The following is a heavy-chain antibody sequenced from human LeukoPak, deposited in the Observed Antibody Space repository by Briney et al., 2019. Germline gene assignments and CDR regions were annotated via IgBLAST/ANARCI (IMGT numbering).Heavy chain of an antibody. Sequence: SQTLSLTCTVSGGSISSGDYYWSWIRQPPGKDLEWIGYIYYSGSTYYNPSLKSRVTISVDTSKNQFSLKLSSVTAADTAVYYCARDYYDSSGYSGPTFDIWGQGTMVTVSS. D-gene: IGHD3-22*01. J-gene: IGHJ3*02. CDR2: IYYSGST. CDR1: GGSISSGDYY. CDR3: ARDYYDSSGYSGPTFDI. V-gene: IGHV4-30-4*01.